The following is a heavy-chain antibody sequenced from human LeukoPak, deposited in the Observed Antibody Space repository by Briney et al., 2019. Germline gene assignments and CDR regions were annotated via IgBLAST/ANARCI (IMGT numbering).Heavy chain of an antibody. D-gene: IGHD2-2*02. CDR3: ARSVPAAIQDGWFDP. Sequence: GGSLRLSCAASGFTFSDYYMSWIRQAPGKGLEWVSYISSSGSTIYYAASVKGRFTISRDNAKNSLYLQMNSLRAEDTAVYYCARSVPAAIQDGWFDPWGQGTLVTVSS. V-gene: IGHV3-11*01. CDR1: GFTFSDYY. CDR2: ISSSGSTI. J-gene: IGHJ5*02.